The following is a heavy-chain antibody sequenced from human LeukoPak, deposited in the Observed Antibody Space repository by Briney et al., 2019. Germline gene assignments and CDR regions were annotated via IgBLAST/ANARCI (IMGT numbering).Heavy chain of an antibody. Sequence: ASVKVSCKASGYTFTGYYMHWVRQAPGQGLEWMGWINHNSGGRNYAQEFQGRVIMTRDTSLSTAYMELSRLRSDDTAVYYCARGSGIAAAAYWGQGTLVTVST. CDR3: ARGSGIAAAAY. J-gene: IGHJ4*02. CDR1: GYTFTGYY. D-gene: IGHD6-13*01. CDR2: INHNSGGR. V-gene: IGHV1-2*02.